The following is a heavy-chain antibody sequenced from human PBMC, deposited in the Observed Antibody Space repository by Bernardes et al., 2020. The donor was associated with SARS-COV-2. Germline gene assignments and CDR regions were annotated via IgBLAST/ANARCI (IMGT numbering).Heavy chain of an antibody. Sequence: GGSLRLSCVASGFTFTKYWMHWGRQAPGKGLMWVARITPDGSSTDYADSVRGRFTISRDNAKNTVHLQMSSLRADDTAVYYCATGGDGRTAPGMDVWGQGTTVTVSS. CDR2: ITPDGSST. D-gene: IGHD3-16*01. CDR1: GFTFTKYW. V-gene: IGHV3-74*01. J-gene: IGHJ6*02. CDR3: ATGGDGRTAPGMDV.